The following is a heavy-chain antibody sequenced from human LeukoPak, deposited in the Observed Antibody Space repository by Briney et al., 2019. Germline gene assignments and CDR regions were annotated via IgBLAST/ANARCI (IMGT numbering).Heavy chain of an antibody. V-gene: IGHV4-59*01. J-gene: IGHJ4*02. Sequence: SETLSLTCTVSGGSISRYYWSWIRQPPGKGLEWIGYIYYSGNTMYNPSLMSRVTISVDTSKNHLSLKLSSVTAADTAVYYCAREAHYYDSSGYYWGYYFDYCGQGTLVTVSS. CDR3: AREAHYYDSSGYYWGYYFDY. CDR1: GGSISRYY. CDR2: IYYSGNT. D-gene: IGHD3-22*01.